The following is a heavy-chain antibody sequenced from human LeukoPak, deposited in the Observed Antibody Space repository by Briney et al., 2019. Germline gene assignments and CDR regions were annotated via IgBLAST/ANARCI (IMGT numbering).Heavy chain of an antibody. V-gene: IGHV3-30*02. CDR2: IRYDGSNK. Sequence: PGGSLRLSCAASGFTFSSYGMHWVRQAPGKGLEWVAFIRYDGSNKYYADSVKGRFTISRDNSKNTLFLQMNSLRAEDTAVHYCARVVPPTDYGSGSYFWDPYYFDYWGQGTLVTVSS. CDR1: GFTFSSYG. J-gene: IGHJ4*02. D-gene: IGHD3-10*01. CDR3: ARVVPPTDYGSGSYFWDPYYFDY.